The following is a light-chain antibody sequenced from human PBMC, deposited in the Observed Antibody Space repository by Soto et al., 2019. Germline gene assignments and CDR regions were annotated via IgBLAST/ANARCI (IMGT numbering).Light chain of an antibody. CDR3: QQYYSTRPST. V-gene: IGKV4-1*01. Sequence: DIVMTQSPDSLAVSLGERATINCKSSQSVLYSSNNKNYLAWYQQKPGQPPKLLIYWASTRESGVPDRFSGIGSATDFTLTISSLQAEDVAVYYCQQYYSTRPSTFGGGTKVELK. J-gene: IGKJ4*01. CDR1: QSVLYSSNNKNY. CDR2: WAS.